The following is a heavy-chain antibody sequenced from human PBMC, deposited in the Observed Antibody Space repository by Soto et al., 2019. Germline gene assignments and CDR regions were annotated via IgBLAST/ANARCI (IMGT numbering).Heavy chain of an antibody. CDR3: AHIPTYYQYNWFDP. Sequence: QITLKESGPTLVKPTQTLTLTCTFSGFSLSTSGVGVGWIRQPPGKALECLTIIYWDDDKRYSPSLKSRLTITKDTSKNQVVLTMTNMDPVDTATYYCAHIPTYYQYNWFDPWGQGTLVTVSS. J-gene: IGHJ5*02. V-gene: IGHV2-5*02. D-gene: IGHD3-10*01. CDR1: GFSLSTSGVG. CDR2: IYWDDDK.